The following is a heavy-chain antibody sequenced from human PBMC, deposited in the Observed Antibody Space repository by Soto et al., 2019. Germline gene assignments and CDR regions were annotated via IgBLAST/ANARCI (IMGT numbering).Heavy chain of an antibody. V-gene: IGHV3-23*01. J-gene: IGHJ6*02. D-gene: IGHD6-6*01. CDR1: GFTFTNYA. CDR2: ISSSGDTI. CDR3: ARDTVASIAALYGMDV. Sequence: PGGSLRLPCAASGFTFTNYAMTWVRQAPGKGLEWVSVISSSGDTIDIADSVKGRFSISRDNSKNTLYLQMNSLRAEDTAVYYCARDTVASIAALYGMDVWGQGTTVTVSS.